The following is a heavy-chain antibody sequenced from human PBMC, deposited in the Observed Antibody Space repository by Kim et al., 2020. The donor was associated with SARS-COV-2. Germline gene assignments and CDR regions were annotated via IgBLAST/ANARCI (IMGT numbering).Heavy chain of an antibody. D-gene: IGHD3-10*01. CDR3: ASGHNYGGSGHLNWHVP. J-gene: IGHJ5*02. Sequence: SETLSLTCTVSSGSISSFYWTWIRQPPGKGLESLGYISYSGKSNYNPSLKSRVTISIDTSRNQFSLRLTSLTAADTAVYYCASGHNYGGSGHLNWHVPWGQGTLVTVAA. V-gene: IGHV4-59*08. CDR2: ISYSGKS. CDR1: SGSISSFY.